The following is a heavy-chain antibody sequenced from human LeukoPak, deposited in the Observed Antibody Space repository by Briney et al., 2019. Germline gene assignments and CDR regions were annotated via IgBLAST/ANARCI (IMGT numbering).Heavy chain of an antibody. V-gene: IGHV1-69*04. CDR3: AREFTREKPGIAAAGRGIWFDP. D-gene: IGHD6-13*01. CDR2: IIPIRGIA. CDR1: GGTFSSYA. Sequence: ASVKVSCRASGGTFSSYAISWVRQAPGQVLEWMGRIIPIRGIANYAQKFQGRVTITADKSTSTAYMELSSLRSEDTAVYYCAREFTREKPGIAAAGRGIWFDPWGQGTLVTVSS. J-gene: IGHJ5*02.